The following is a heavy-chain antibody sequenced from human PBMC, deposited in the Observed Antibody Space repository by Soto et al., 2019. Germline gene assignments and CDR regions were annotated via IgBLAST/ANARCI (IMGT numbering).Heavy chain of an antibody. CDR2: ISGTGGST. D-gene: IGHD3-22*01. V-gene: IGHV3-23*01. CDR3: AKEMTSGYYLFAY. Sequence: AGGSLRLSCAASGFTFSSYAMSWVRQAPGKGLEWVSTISGTGGSTYYPDSVKGRFTISRDNSKNTVYLQMNSLRAEDAAVYYCAKEMTSGYYLFAYWGQGTLVTVSS. J-gene: IGHJ4*02. CDR1: GFTFSSYA.